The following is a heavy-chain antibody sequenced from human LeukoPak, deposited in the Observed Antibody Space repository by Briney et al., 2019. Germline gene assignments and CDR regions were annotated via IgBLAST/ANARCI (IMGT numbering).Heavy chain of an antibody. J-gene: IGHJ3*02. Sequence: QSGGSLRLSCAASGFTFSSYEMNWVRQAPGKGLEWVSYISSSGSTIYYADSVKGRFTISRDNAKNSLNLQMNSLRAEDMAVYYCARDSPYYDSSGYYPSGAFDIWGQGTMVTVSS. CDR1: GFTFSSYE. CDR2: ISSSGSTI. V-gene: IGHV3-48*03. CDR3: ARDSPYYDSSGYYPSGAFDI. D-gene: IGHD3-22*01.